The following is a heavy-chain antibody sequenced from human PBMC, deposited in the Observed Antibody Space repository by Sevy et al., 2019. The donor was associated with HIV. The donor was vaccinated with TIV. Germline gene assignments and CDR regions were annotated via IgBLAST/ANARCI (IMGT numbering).Heavy chain of an antibody. J-gene: IGHJ4*02. CDR3: ARAFKRIAAAGFDY. CDR1: VFTFSSYS. D-gene: IGHD6-13*01. CDR2: ISSSSSTI. V-gene: IGHV3-48*02. Sequence: GGSLRLSCAASVFTFSSYSMNWVRQAPGKGLEWVSYISSSSSTIYYADSVKGRFTISRDNAKNSLYLQMNSLRDEDTAVYYCARAFKRIAAAGFDYWGQGTLVTVSS.